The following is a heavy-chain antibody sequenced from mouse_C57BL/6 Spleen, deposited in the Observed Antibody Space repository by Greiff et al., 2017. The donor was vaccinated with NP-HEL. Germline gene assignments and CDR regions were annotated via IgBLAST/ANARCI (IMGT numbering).Heavy chain of an antibody. J-gene: IGHJ4*01. V-gene: IGHV5-12*01. Sequence: EVMLVESGGGLVQPGGSLKLSCAASGFTFSDYYMYWVRQTPEKRLEWVAYISNGGGSTYYPDTVKGRFTISRDNAKNTLYLQMSRLKSEDTAMYYCARHGGDSYAMDYWGQGTSVTVAS. CDR3: ARHGGDSYAMDY. CDR1: GFTFSDYY. CDR2: ISNGGGST.